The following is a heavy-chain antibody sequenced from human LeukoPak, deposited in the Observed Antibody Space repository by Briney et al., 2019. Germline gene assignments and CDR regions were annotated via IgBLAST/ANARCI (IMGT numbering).Heavy chain of an antibody. D-gene: IGHD4-17*01. J-gene: IGHJ5*02. Sequence: GRSLRLSCAASGFTFDDYAMHWVRQAPGKGLEWVSGISWNSGSIGYADSVKGRFTISRDNAKYFLYPQMNSLRAEDTALYYCAKDLAAVTTGWFDPWGQGTLVTVSS. V-gene: IGHV3-9*01. CDR2: ISWNSGSI. CDR3: AKDLAAVTTGWFDP. CDR1: GFTFDDYA.